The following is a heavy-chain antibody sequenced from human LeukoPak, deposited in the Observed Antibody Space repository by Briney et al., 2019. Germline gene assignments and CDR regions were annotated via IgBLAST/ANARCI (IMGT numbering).Heavy chain of an antibody. V-gene: IGHV1-18*01. CDR3: ARDDSNYEYYYYGMDV. J-gene: IGHJ6*02. D-gene: IGHD4-11*01. CDR1: GYTFTSYG. CDR2: ISAYNGNT. Sequence: GSVKVSCKASGYTFTSYGISWVRQAPGQGLEWMGWISAYNGNTNYAQKLQGRVTMTTDTSTSTAYMELRSLRSDDTAVYYCARDDSNYEYYYYGMDVWGQGTTVTVSS.